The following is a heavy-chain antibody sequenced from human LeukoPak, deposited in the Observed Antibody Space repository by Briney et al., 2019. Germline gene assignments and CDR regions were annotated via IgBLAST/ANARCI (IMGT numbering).Heavy chain of an antibody. J-gene: IGHJ5*02. CDR3: ARDLQQSTLSNNWFDP. V-gene: IGHV3-21*01. Sequence: KSGGSLRLSCAASAFTVSTYAMNWVRQAPGRWLEWVSSISSSSSYIYYADSVKGRFTISRDNAKNSLYLQMNSLRAEDTAVYYCARDLQQSTLSNNWFDPWGQGTLVTVSS. D-gene: IGHD6-13*01. CDR1: AFTVSTYA. CDR2: ISSSSSYI.